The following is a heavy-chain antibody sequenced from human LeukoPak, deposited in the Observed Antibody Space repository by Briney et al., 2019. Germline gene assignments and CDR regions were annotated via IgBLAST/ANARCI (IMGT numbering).Heavy chain of an antibody. CDR3: TRANGYGLIDY. J-gene: IGHJ4*02. Sequence: NPSETLPLTCTVSGGPISNYYWGWIRQAPGKGLEWIGSIYYSGNTYYNSSLKSRVTISLDTSKNQFSLNLFSVTAADTAMYYCTRANGYGLIDYWGQGTLVTVSS. CDR2: IYYSGNT. D-gene: IGHD3-10*01. V-gene: IGHV4-39*07. CDR1: GGPISNYY.